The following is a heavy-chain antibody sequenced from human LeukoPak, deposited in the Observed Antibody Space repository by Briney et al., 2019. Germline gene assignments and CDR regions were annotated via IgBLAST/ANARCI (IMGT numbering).Heavy chain of an antibody. Sequence: PSETLSLTCTVSGGSISSSSYYWGWIRQPPGKGLEWIGSIYYSGSTYYNPSLKSRVTISVDTSKDQFSLKLSSVTAADTAVYYCARHVDVQWLVPGGHFDYWGQGTLVTVSS. D-gene: IGHD6-19*01. CDR1: GGSISSSSYY. J-gene: IGHJ4*02. CDR2: IYYSGST. CDR3: ARHVDVQWLVPGGHFDY. V-gene: IGHV4-39*01.